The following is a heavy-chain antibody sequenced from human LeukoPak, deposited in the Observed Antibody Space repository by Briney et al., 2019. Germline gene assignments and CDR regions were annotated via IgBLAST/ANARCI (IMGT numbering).Heavy chain of an antibody. D-gene: IGHD7-27*01. V-gene: IGHV3-30*18. CDR3: AKDVDVGTLDY. CDR1: GFTFSSYG. J-gene: IGHJ4*02. Sequence: GRSLRLSCAASGFTFSSYGMHWVRRAPGKGPEWVAVISYDGSNKYYADSVKGRFTISRDNSKNTLYLQMNSLRAEDTAVYYCAKDVDVGTLDYWGQGTLVTVSS. CDR2: ISYDGSNK.